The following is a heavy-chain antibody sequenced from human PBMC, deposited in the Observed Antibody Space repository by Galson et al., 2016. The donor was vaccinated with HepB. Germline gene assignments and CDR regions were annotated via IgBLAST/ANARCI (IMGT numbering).Heavy chain of an antibody. V-gene: IGHV4-31*03. D-gene: IGHD1-26*01. CDR1: GDAIYSGGYY. CDR3: ARTRGEHTQVGYTVALFDS. CDR2: INYSGSS. J-gene: IGHJ5*01. Sequence: TLSLTCTVSGDAIYSGGYYWSWIRQVPGKGLEWIGYINYSGSSYYNPSLKSRVTISVDTSRNQFSLHLNSVTAADTAMYYCARTRGEHTQVGYTVALFDSWGQGTLVIVSS.